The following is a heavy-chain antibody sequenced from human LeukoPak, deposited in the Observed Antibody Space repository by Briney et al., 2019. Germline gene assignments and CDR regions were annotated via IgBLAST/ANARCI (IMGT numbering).Heavy chain of an antibody. V-gene: IGHV3-66*01. J-gene: IGHJ4*02. CDR1: GFTVSSNY. CDR2: IYSGGST. Sequence: GGSLRLSCAASGFTVSSNYMSWVRQAPGKGLEWVSVIYSGGSTYYADSVKGRFTISRDNSKNTLYLQMNSLRAEDTAVYYCAREAQDYADYNSILLGAEDYWGQGALVTVSS. CDR3: AREAQDYADYNSILLGAEDY. D-gene: IGHD4-17*01.